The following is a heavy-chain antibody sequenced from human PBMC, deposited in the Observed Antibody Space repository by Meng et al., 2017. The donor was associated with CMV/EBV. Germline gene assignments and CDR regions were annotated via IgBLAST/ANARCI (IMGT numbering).Heavy chain of an antibody. Sequence: FTFSSYSMNWVRQAPGKGLEWVSSISSSSYIYYADSVKGRFTISRDNAKNSLYLQMNSLRAEDTAVYYCARDLKPDIVVVPAAYYFDYWGQGTLVTVSS. D-gene: IGHD2-2*01. V-gene: IGHV3-21*01. CDR3: ARDLKPDIVVVPAAYYFDY. J-gene: IGHJ4*02. CDR2: ISSSSYI. CDR1: FTFSSYS.